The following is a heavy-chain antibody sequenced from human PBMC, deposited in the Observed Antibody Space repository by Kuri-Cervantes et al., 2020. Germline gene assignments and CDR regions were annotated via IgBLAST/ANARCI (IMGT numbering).Heavy chain of an antibody. J-gene: IGHJ3*02. CDR3: AKQTGWDIRGVIFADAFDI. V-gene: IGHV3-23*01. Sequence: GGSLRLSCAASGFTVSSNYMSWVRQAPGKGLEWVSAISGSGGSTYYADSVKGRFTISRDNSKNTLYLQMNSLRAEDTAVYYCAKQTGWDIRGVIFADAFDIWGQGTMVTVSS. CDR2: ISGSGGST. D-gene: IGHD3-10*01. CDR1: GFTVSSNY.